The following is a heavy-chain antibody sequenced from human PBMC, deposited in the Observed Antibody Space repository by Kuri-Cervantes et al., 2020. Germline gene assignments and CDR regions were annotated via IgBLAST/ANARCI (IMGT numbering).Heavy chain of an antibody. CDR2: IYHSGST. CDR1: GGSISSSNW. J-gene: IGHJ4*01. Sequence: SETLSLTCAVSGGSISSSNWWSWVRQPPGKGLEWIGEIYHSGSTNYNPSLKSRVSISVDTSKNQFSLKLSSVTAADTAVYYCARQGGSQYYFDYWGQEPWSPSPQ. CDR3: ARQGGSQYYFDY. V-gene: IGHV4-4*02. D-gene: IGHD1-26*01.